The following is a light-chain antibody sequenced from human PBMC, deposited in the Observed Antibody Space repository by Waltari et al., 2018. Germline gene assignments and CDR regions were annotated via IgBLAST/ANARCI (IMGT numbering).Light chain of an antibody. Sequence: DIQLTQSPSFLSAAVGDRVTITCRASQGISTYLAWYQQKSGRAPKLLIYSASTLQSGVPSRFSGSGSGTYFTLTISSLQPEDFATYSCQQLDSFPQTFGQGTKLDIK. V-gene: IGKV1-9*01. CDR2: SAS. J-gene: IGKJ2*01. CDR3: QQLDSFPQT. CDR1: QGISTY.